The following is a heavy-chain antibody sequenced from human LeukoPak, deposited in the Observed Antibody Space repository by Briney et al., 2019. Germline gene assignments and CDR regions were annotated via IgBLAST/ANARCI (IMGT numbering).Heavy chain of an antibody. CDR2: INHSGST. D-gene: IGHD2-2*01. J-gene: IGHJ5*02. Sequence: SETLSLTCAVYGGSFSGYYWSWIRQPPGKGLEWIGEINHSGSTNYNPSLKSRVTISVDTSKNQFSLKLSSVTAADTAVYYCAREGVPAPRAWFDPWGQGTLVTVSS. V-gene: IGHV4-34*01. CDR3: AREGVPAPRAWFDP. CDR1: GGSFSGYY.